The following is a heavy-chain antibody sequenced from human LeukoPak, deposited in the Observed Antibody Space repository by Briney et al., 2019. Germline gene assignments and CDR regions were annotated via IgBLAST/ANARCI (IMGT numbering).Heavy chain of an antibody. CDR2: ISYDGSNK. J-gene: IGHJ4*02. CDR3: ARDAGTDGTYFDY. V-gene: IGHV3-30*03. Sequence: GGSLRLSCAASGFTFSNYAMSWVRQAPGKGLEWVAVISYDGSNKYYVDSVKGRITISRDKSKNTVYLQMNSLRVEDTAVYYCARDAGTDGTYFDYWGQGTLVTVSS. D-gene: IGHD1-1*01. CDR1: GFTFSNYA.